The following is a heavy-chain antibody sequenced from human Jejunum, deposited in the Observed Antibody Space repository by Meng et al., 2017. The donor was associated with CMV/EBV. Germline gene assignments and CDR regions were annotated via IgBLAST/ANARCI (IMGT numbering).Heavy chain of an antibody. V-gene: IGHV7-4-1*02. CDR3: ARDKIAVAGITGDY. Sequence: LVQTETWWKKPVASVKVSCKAAGYTFTIAAMNGVRQASVQGLERMGWINTSAGNPTYAQGFTERFVFSLDTSVSTAYLQSSSLKAEDTAVYYCARDKIAVAGITGDYWGQGTLVTVSS. CDR2: INTSAGNP. CDR1: GYTFTIAA. J-gene: IGHJ4*02. D-gene: IGHD6-19*01.